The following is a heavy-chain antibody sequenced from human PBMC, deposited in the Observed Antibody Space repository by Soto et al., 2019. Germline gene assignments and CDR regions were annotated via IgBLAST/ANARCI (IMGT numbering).Heavy chain of an antibody. V-gene: IGHV1-18*01. D-gene: IGHD3-3*01. CDR3: ARDSFGVVIIGYYYYGMDV. CDR1: GYTFTSYG. Sequence: GASVQVSCKASGYTFTSYGISWVRQAPGQGLEWMGWISAYNGNTNYAQKLQGRVTMTTDTSTSTAYMELRSLRSDDTAVYYCARDSFGVVIIGYYYYGMDVWGQGTTVTVSS. J-gene: IGHJ6*02. CDR2: ISAYNGNT.